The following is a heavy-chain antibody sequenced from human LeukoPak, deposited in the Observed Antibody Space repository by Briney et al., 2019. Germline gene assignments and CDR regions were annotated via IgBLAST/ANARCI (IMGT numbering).Heavy chain of an antibody. CDR1: GGSFSGYY. D-gene: IGHD7-27*01. V-gene: IGHV4-34*01. Sequence: SETLSLTCAVYGGSFSGYYWSWIRQPPGKGLEWIGYIYHSGSTYYNPSLKSRVTISVDRSKNQFSLKLSSVTAADTAVYYCARGGYSHWGVLNYWGQGTLVTVSS. J-gene: IGHJ4*02. CDR2: IYHSGST. CDR3: ARGGYSHWGVLNY.